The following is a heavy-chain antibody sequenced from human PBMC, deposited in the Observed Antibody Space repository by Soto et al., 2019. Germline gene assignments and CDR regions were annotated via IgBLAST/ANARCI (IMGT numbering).Heavy chain of an antibody. V-gene: IGHV4-61*01. CDR2: IYYSGST. Sequence: QVQLQESGPGLVKPSETLSLTCTVSGGSVSSGSYYWSWIREPPGKGLEWIGYIYYSGSTNYNPSLKRRVTISVDTSKNQFALKLSSVAAADTAVYYCARTLGREAGDRYFDLWGRGTLVTVSS. CDR1: GGSVSSGSYY. D-gene: IGHD3-10*01. J-gene: IGHJ2*01. CDR3: ARTLGREAGDRYFDL.